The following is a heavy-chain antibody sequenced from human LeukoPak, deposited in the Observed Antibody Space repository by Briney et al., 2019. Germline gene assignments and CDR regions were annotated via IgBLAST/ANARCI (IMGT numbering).Heavy chain of an antibody. CDR2: INHSGST. V-gene: IGHV4-34*01. Sequence: SETLSLTCAVYGGSFSGYYWSWIRQPPGKGLEWIGEINHSGSTNYNPSLKSRVTISVDTSKNQFSLKLSSVTAADTAVYYCARARGGDWNHGNWFNPWGQGALVTVSS. CDR3: ARARGGDWNHGNWFNP. D-gene: IGHD1-1*01. J-gene: IGHJ5*02. CDR1: GGSFSGYY.